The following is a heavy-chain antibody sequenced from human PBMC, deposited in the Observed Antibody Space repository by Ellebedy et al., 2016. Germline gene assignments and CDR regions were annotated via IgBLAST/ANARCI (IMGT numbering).Heavy chain of an antibody. CDR1: GLTFSRSW. J-gene: IGHJ4*02. Sequence: GESLKISXVASGLTFSRSWMNWVRQAPGKGLEWVANMNGDKSERYYVDSVKGRFTISRDDAKNSLYLQMNSLRAEDTGVYYCAGSSGWVFDYWGQGTLVTVSS. CDR3: AGSSGWVFDY. V-gene: IGHV3-7*01. D-gene: IGHD6-19*01. CDR2: MNGDKSER.